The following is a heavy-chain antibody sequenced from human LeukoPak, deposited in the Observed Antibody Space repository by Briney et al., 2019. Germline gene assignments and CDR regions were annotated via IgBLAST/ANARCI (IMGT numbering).Heavy chain of an antibody. CDR2: MRRDGNEI. CDR3: VRLCWGNQLAGFDS. CDR1: GFTVSSNY. J-gene: IGHJ4*02. V-gene: IGHV3-7*01. Sequence: GGSLRLSCAASGFTVSSNYMSWVRQAPGKGLEWVANMRRDGNEIYYLDSVRGRFTISRDNAKNSLYLQMNSLRAEDTAVYYCVRLCWGNQLAGFDSWGQGTLVTVSP. D-gene: IGHD3-10*02.